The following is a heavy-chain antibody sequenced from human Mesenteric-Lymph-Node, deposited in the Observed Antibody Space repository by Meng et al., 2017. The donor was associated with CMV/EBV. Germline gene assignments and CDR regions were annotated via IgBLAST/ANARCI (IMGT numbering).Heavy chain of an antibody. CDR3: AKSEGYYGIDY. Sequence: GASLKISCAASGFNFNSHWMHWVRQAPGGGLVWVSRINTDGSSITYADSVKGRFTISRDNAKSTLYLQMNSRRAEDTAVYYCAKSEGYYGIDYWGQGTLVTVSS. CDR2: INTDGSSI. D-gene: IGHD3-10*01. J-gene: IGHJ4*02. CDR1: GFNFNSHW. V-gene: IGHV3-74*03.